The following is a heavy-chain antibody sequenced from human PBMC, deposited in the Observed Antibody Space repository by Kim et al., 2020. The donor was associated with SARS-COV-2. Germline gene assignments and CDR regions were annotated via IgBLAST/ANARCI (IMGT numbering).Heavy chain of an antibody. V-gene: IGHV3-23*01. CDR3: AKDGTADTAMVAYYFDY. CDR2: ISGSGGRT. D-gene: IGHD5-18*01. CDR1: GFTFSSYA. J-gene: IGHJ4*02. Sequence: GGSLRLSCAASGFTFSSYAMSWVRQAPGKGLEWVSAISGSGGRTYYADSVKGRFTISRDNSKNTLYLQMNSLRAEDTAVYYCAKDGTADTAMVAYYFDYWGQGTLVTVSS.